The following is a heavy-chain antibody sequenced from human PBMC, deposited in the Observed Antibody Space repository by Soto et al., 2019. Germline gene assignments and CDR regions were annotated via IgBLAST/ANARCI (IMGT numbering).Heavy chain of an antibody. CDR3: AKDLGGLVYTFDY. CDR1: GFTFSRYG. V-gene: IGHV3-30*18. CDR2: ISNDGSNK. D-gene: IGHD6-19*01. Sequence: GGSLRLSCAASGFTFSRYGMHWVRQAPGKGLEWVTVISNDGSNKYYADSVKGRFTISRDNSKNTLYLQLNSLRAEDTAVYYCAKDLGGLVYTFDYWGQGTLVTVSS. J-gene: IGHJ4*02.